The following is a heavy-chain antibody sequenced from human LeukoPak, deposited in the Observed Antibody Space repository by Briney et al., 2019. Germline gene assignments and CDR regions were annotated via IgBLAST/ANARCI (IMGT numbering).Heavy chain of an antibody. CDR1: GGSISSSSYY. Sequence: PSETLSLTCTVSGGSISSSSYYWGWIRQPPGKGLEWIGTIYYSGSTYYNPSLKSRVTISVDTSKNQFSLKLSSVTAADTAVYYCARRSGWYDSWYFDLWGRGTLVTVSS. CDR2: IYYSGST. V-gene: IGHV4-39*01. D-gene: IGHD6-19*01. J-gene: IGHJ2*01. CDR3: ARRSGWYDSWYFDL.